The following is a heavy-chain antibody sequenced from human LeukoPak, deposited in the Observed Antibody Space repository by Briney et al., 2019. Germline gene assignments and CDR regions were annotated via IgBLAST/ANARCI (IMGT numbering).Heavy chain of an antibody. CDR2: IYYSGTT. Sequence: SETLSLTCTVSGGSISSTSYYWGWIRQPPGKGLEWIGTIYYSGTTYYSPSLKSRVTISVDTSKNQFSLKLSSVTAADTAVYYCARGPTLKYFHHWGQGTLVTVSS. CDR1: GGSISSTSYY. V-gene: IGHV4-39*01. J-gene: IGHJ1*01. CDR3: ARGPTLKYFHH.